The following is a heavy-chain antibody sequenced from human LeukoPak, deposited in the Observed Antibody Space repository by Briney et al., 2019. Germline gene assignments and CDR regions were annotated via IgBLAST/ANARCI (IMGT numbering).Heavy chain of an antibody. V-gene: IGHV3-30-3*01. CDR2: FSFDGSNK. CDR3: VREVYCSSTSCPGAFDI. CDR1: GFTFSSYW. Sequence: PGGSLRLSCAASGFTFSSYWIHWVRQAPGKGLEWVAVFSFDGSNKYYADSVKGRFTISRDNSKNTLYLQMNSLRAEDTAVYYCVREVYCSSTSCPGAFDIWGQGTMVTVSS. D-gene: IGHD2-2*01. J-gene: IGHJ3*02.